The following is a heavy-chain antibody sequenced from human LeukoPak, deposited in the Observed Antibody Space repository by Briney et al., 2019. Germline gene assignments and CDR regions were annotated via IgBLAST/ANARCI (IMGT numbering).Heavy chain of an antibody. CDR1: GCTFSSYA. CDR2: IIPIFGTA. CDR3: ARGSSSSSGEFYYYMDV. Sequence: SVKVSCKASGCTFSSYAISLVRQAPGQALEWMGGIIPIFGTANYAQKFQGRVTITTDESTSTAYMELSSLRSEDTAVYYCARGSSSSSGEFYYYMDVWGKGTTVTVSS. D-gene: IGHD6-6*01. V-gene: IGHV1-69*05. J-gene: IGHJ6*03.